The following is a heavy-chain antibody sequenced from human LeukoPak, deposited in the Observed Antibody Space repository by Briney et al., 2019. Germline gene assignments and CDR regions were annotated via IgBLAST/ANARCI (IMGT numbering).Heavy chain of an antibody. Sequence: GGSLRLSCAASGFTFSSYAMHWVRQAPGKGLEWVAVISYDGSNKYYADSVKGRFTISRDNSKNTLYLQMNSLRAEDTAVYYCASRPRGEKNYYGSGSYNYWGQGTLVTVSS. D-gene: IGHD3-10*01. CDR3: ASRPRGEKNYYGSGSYNY. V-gene: IGHV3-30-3*01. CDR2: ISYDGSNK. CDR1: GFTFSSYA. J-gene: IGHJ4*02.